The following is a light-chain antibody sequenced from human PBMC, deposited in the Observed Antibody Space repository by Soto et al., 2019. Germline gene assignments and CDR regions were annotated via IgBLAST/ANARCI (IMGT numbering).Light chain of an antibody. CDR3: SSYTSRSIYV. CDR2: EVS. V-gene: IGLV2-14*01. CDR1: NSDVGGYNY. J-gene: IGLJ1*01. Sequence: QSVLTQPASVSESPGQSITISCTGTNSDVGGYNYVSWYQQHPGKAPKLTIFEVSRRPSGVSNRFSGSKSGNTASLTISGLQTEDEADYYCSSYTSRSIYVFGTGTKVTVL.